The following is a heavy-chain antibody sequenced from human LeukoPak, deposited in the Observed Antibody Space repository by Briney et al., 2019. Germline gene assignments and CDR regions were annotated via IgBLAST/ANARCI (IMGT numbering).Heavy chain of an antibody. CDR2: ISWNSGSI. V-gene: IGHV3-9*01. CDR3: AKVYDSSGYYPFFDY. CDR1: GSTFDDCA. D-gene: IGHD3-22*01. J-gene: IGHJ4*02. Sequence: GGSLRLSCAASGSTFDDCAMHWVRQAPGKGLEWVSGISWNSGSIGYADSVKGRFTISRDNAKNSLYLQMNSLRAEDTASYYCAKVYDSSGYYPFFDYWGQGTLVTVSS.